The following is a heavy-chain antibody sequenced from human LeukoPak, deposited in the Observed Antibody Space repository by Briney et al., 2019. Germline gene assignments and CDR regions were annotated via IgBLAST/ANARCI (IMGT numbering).Heavy chain of an antibody. CDR3: ARHIVVVVAATETFWFDP. CDR2: IYYSGST. V-gene: IGHV4-39*01. D-gene: IGHD2-15*01. J-gene: IGHJ5*02. CDR1: GGSISSSSYY. Sequence: SETLSLTCTVSGGSISSSSYYWSWIRQPPGKGLEWIGSIYYSGSTYYNPSLKSRVTISVDTSKNQFSLKLSSVTAADTAVYYCARHIVVVVAATETFWFDPWGQGTLVTVSS.